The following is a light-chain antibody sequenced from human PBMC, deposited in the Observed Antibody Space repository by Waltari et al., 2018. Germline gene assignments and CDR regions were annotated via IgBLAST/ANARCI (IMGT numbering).Light chain of an antibody. V-gene: IGKV3-15*01. Sequence: EIVMTQSPATLSVSPGERATLSCRASQSVTSNFAWYQQKPGQAPRPLIYGASTRATGIPGRFSGSGSGTEFTLTISSLQSEDVAVYYCQQYHNWPPLTFGGGTKVEIK. CDR3: QQYHNWPPLT. J-gene: IGKJ4*01. CDR2: GAS. CDR1: QSVTSN.